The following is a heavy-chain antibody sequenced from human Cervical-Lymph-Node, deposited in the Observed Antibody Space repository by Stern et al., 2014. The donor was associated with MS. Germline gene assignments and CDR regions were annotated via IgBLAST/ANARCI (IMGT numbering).Heavy chain of an antibody. Sequence: QLQLQESGPGLVKPSETLSLTCTVSGGSISSNYWSWIRQPPGKGLEWIGYLYYSGNTNYNPSLKSRVTTSVDTSKNQFFLSLSSVTAADTAVYYCARHGPPRRRDDSNHPNFDYWGPGTLVAVSS. V-gene: IGHV4-59*08. CDR2: LYYSGNT. D-gene: IGHD5-24*01. J-gene: IGHJ4*02. CDR1: GGSISSNY. CDR3: ARHGPPRRRDDSNHPNFDY.